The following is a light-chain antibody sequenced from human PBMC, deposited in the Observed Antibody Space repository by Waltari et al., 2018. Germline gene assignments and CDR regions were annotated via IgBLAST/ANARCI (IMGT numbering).Light chain of an antibody. CDR3: GTWDSSLSGAV. CDR1: RSNIGNNY. J-gene: IGLJ7*01. CDR2: EDT. Sequence: QSVLTQPPSVSAAPGQRVTISCSGGRSNIGNNYVSWYRQFPGTAPKLLICEDTARPSGLAGRFSGSKSGTSATLDITGLQAGDEADYYCGTWDSSLSGAVFGGGTHLTVL. V-gene: IGLV1-51*02.